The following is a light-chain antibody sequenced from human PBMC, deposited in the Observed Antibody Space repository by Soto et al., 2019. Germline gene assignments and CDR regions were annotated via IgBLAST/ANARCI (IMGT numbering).Light chain of an antibody. CDR2: AAS. CDR3: QQTYRTPLT. J-gene: IGKJ4*01. CDR1: QYIGRY. Sequence: DIQMTQSPSSLSASVGDRFTITCWAVQYIGRYLNWYQQKPGKAPKRPIYAASSLHSGVPSRFSGSGSGTDFTLTISSLQPEDFATYSCQQTYRTPLTFGGGTKVDIK. V-gene: IGKV1-39*01.